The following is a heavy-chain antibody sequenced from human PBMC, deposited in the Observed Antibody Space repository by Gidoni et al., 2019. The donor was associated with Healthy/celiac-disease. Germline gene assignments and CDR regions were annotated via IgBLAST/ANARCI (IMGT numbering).Heavy chain of an antibody. D-gene: IGHD1-26*01. CDR1: GFPFSSYS. Sequence: VQLVESGGGLVRPGGSLGPSCAAPGFPFSSYSMIWVRQAPGKGLEWVSYISSSSSTIYYADSVKGRFTISRDNAKNSLYLQMNSLRDEDTAVYYCARDGIVGATDGVYWGQGTLVTVSS. CDR3: ARDGIVGATDGVY. V-gene: IGHV3-48*02. CDR2: ISSSSSTI. J-gene: IGHJ4*02.